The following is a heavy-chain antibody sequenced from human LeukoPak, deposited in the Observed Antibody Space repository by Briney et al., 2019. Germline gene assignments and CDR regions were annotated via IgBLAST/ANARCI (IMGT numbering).Heavy chain of an antibody. CDR2: ISGSGGST. CDR1: GFTFSSYA. CDR3: ANEPTELPGYY. V-gene: IGHV3-23*01. Sequence: QAGGSLRLSCAASGFTFSSYAMGWVGQAPGKGLEWVSAISGSGGSTYYADSVKGRFTISRDNSKNTLYLQMNSLRAEDTAVYYCANEPTELPGYYWGQGTLVTVSS. J-gene: IGHJ4*02. D-gene: IGHD2-15*01.